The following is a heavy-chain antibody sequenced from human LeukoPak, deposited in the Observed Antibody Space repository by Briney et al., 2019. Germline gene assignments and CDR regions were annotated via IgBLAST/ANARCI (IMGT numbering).Heavy chain of an antibody. CDR2: ISDSGGST. J-gene: IGHJ4*02. CDR1: GFTFSSYA. Sequence: RPGGSLRLSCTASGFTFSSYAMSWVRQAPGKGLEWVSGISDSGGSTNYADSVKGRFTISRDNSKNTRYLQMNSLRAEDTAVYYCAKTLTRADYWGQGTLVTVSS. CDR3: AKTLTRADY. V-gene: IGHV3-23*01. D-gene: IGHD4-11*01.